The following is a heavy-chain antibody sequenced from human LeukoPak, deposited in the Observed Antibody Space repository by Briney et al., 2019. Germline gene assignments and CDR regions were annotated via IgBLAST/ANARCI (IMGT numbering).Heavy chain of an antibody. CDR1: GGSISSYY. D-gene: IGHD1-26*01. CDR2: IYYSGST. CDR3: ARDSGSYSPTYYYYYGMDV. V-gene: IGHV4-59*01. Sequence: PSETLSLTCTVSGGSISSYYWSWIRQPPGKGLEWIGYIYYSGSTNYNPSLKSRVTISVDTSKNQFSLKLSSVTAADTAVYYCARDSGSYSPTYYYYYGMDVWGQGTTVTVSS. J-gene: IGHJ6*02.